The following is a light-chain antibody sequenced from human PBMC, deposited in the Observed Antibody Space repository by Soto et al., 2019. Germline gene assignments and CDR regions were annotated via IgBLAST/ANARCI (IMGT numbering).Light chain of an antibody. CDR2: DAS. CDR1: QSISSW. CDR3: QQYSSYWT. V-gene: IGKV1-5*01. J-gene: IGKJ1*01. Sequence: DIQMTQCPSTLSASVGDRVTITCRASQSISSWLAWYQQKPGKAPKFLIYDASNLESGVPSRFSGSGSGTEFTLTISSLQPDDFATYYCQQYSSYWTFGQGTKVDI.